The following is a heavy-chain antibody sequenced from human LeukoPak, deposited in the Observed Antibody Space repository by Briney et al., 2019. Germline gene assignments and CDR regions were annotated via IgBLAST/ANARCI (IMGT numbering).Heavy chain of an antibody. Sequence: ASVKVSCKASGYTFTGYYMHWVRQAPGQGLEWMGGINPSSGGTNYAQKFQGSVTMTRDTSISTAYMELSRLRSDDTAVYYCARLTYYDFWSGYNYAFDIWGQGTMVTVSS. D-gene: IGHD3-3*01. CDR3: ARLTYYDFWSGYNYAFDI. V-gene: IGHV1-2*02. CDR1: GYTFTGYY. J-gene: IGHJ3*02. CDR2: INPSSGGT.